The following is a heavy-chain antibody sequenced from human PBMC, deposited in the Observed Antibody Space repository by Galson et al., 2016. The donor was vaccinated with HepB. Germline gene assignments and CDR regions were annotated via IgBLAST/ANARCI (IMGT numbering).Heavy chain of an antibody. CDR1: GFTFSNYW. Sequence: SLRLSCAASGFTFSNYWMSWVRQAPGKGLEWVANIKQDGSDKYYVDSVKGRFSIPRDNAKNSLYLQMNSLRVEDTAVYYCTKGRGAGYNGKEWNFEYWGQGILVTVSS. V-gene: IGHV3-7*03. CDR3: TKGRGAGYNGKEWNFEY. J-gene: IGHJ4*02. D-gene: IGHD5-12*01. CDR2: IKQDGSDK.